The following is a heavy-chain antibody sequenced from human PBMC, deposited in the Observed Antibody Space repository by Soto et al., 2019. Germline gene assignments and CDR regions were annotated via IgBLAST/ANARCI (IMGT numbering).Heavy chain of an antibody. V-gene: IGHV4-59*08. CDR1: GGSISSYY. J-gene: IGHJ4*02. D-gene: IGHD2-21*01. CDR2: IYYSGST. CDR3: TRGTLIEVFDY. Sequence: QVQLQESGPGLVKPSETLSLTCTVSGGSISSYYWSWIRQPPGKGLEWIGYIYYSGSTSYNPSLKSRVTISVDTSKNQFSLKLSSVTAADTAVYYCTRGTLIEVFDYWGQGTLVTVSS.